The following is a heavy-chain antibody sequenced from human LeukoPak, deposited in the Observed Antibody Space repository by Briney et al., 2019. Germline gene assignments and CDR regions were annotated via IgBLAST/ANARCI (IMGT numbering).Heavy chain of an antibody. Sequence: GGSLRLSCAASGFTFSSYAMHWVRQAPGKGLEYVSAISSNGGSTYYANSVKGRFTISRDNSKNTLYLQMNSLRAEDTAVYYCAKDKGMITFGGVIATIGDIDYWGQGTLVTVSS. CDR3: AKDKGMITFGGVIATIGDIDY. CDR2: ISSNGGST. D-gene: IGHD3-16*02. J-gene: IGHJ4*02. CDR1: GFTFSSYA. V-gene: IGHV3-64*01.